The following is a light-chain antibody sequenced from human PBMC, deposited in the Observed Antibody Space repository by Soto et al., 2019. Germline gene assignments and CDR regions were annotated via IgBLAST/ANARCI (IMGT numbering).Light chain of an antibody. CDR2: EVS. Sequence: QSALTQPASVSGSPGQSITISCTGTSSDVGIHTLVSWYQQHPGQAPKLMIYEVSKRPLGVSARFSASKSGNTASLTIAGLQAEDEADYYCCSYGGSRAVFGGGTQLTVL. CDR3: CSYGGSRAV. V-gene: IGLV2-23*02. J-gene: IGLJ7*01. CDR1: SSDVGIHTL.